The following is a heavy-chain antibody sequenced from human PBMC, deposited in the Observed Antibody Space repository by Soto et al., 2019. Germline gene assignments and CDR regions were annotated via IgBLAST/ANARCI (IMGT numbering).Heavy chain of an antibody. CDR1: GFTFDDYA. Sequence: GGSLRLSCAASGFTFDDYAMHWVRQAPGKGLEWVSGISWNSGSIGYADSVKGRFTISRDNAKNSLYLQMNSLRAEDTALYYCAKETINYFDYWGQGTLVTVSS. J-gene: IGHJ4*02. V-gene: IGHV3-9*01. CDR2: ISWNSGSI. CDR3: AKETINYFDY.